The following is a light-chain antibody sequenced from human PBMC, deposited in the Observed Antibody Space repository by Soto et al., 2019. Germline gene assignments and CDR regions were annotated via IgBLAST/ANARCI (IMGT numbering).Light chain of an antibody. CDR3: VPHHGDPWT. J-gene: IGKJ1*01. CDR1: RDIGSD. Sequence: ATQMTQSPSSLSASVGDRITITCRASRDIGSDLSWYQQKPGKAPTLLIYAASNLQSGVPSRFRRSRSGTEFSLGVSSLQREDFATSSCVPHHGDPWTFGQGRKV. V-gene: IGKV1-6*01. CDR2: AAS.